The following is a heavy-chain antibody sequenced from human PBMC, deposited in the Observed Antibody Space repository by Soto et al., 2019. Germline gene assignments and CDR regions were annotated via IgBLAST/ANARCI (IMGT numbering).Heavy chain of an antibody. J-gene: IGHJ4*02. CDR3: VRDHDFAFDT. Sequence: GGSLRLSCASSGFTFSDNPMNWVRLAPGKGLEWVSHIRSDGTTIYYADSVKGRFTISRDNAKNSLYLHMNSLRDEDTAIYYCVRDHDFAFDTWGQGTLVTVSS. D-gene: IGHD2-21*02. CDR2: IRSDGTTI. V-gene: IGHV3-48*02. CDR1: GFTFSDNP.